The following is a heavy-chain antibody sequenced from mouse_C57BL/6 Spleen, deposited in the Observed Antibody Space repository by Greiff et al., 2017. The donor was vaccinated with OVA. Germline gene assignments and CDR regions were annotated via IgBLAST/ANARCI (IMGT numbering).Heavy chain of an antibody. V-gene: IGHV14-4*01. CDR3: TTDYYGSSHFAY. D-gene: IGHD1-1*01. CDR2: IDPENGDT. Sequence: EVKLVESGAELVRPGASVKLSCTASGFNIKDDYMHWVKQRPEQGLEWIGWIDPENGDTEYASKFQGKATITADTSSNTAYLQLSSLTSEDTAVYYCTTDYYGSSHFAYWGQGTLVTVSA. CDR1: GFNIKDDY. J-gene: IGHJ3*01.